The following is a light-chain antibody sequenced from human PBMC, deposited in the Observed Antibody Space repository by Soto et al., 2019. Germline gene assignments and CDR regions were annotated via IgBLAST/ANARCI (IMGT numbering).Light chain of an antibody. Sequence: QSALTQPASVSGSPGQAITISCTGTSSDVGGYESVSWYQQHPGKAPKLMIYEVRDRPSGVSSRFSGSKSGNTASLTISGLQAEDEADYYCSSYRGGSTYVFGTGTKVTVL. CDR3: SSYRGGSTYV. J-gene: IGLJ1*01. CDR1: SSDVGGYES. CDR2: EVR. V-gene: IGLV2-14*01.